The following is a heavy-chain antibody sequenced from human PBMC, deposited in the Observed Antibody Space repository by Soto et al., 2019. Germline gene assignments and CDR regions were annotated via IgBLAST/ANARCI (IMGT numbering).Heavy chain of an antibody. CDR3: AKDRGSVVVAAISYFDF. CDR1: GFTFDDYA. J-gene: IGHJ4*02. Sequence: GGSLRLSCAASGFTFDDYAMHWVRQAPGKGLEWASGISWNGGSIGYADSVKGRFTISRDNAKNSLYLQMNSLRAEDTAFYYCAKDRGSVVVAAISYFDFWGQGTLVTVSS. CDR2: ISWNGGSI. D-gene: IGHD2-15*01. V-gene: IGHV3-9*01.